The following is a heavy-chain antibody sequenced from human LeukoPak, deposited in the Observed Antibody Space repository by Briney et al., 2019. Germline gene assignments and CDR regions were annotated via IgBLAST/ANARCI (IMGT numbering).Heavy chain of an antibody. CDR1: GGTFSSYA. Sequence: ASVKVSCKASGGTFSSYAIGWVRQAPGQGLEWMGRIIPIFGTANYAQKFQGRVTITTDESTSTAYMELSSLRSEVTAVYYCAREAFWSGYQNWFDPWGQGTLVTVSS. CDR3: AREAFWSGYQNWFDP. D-gene: IGHD3-3*01. CDR2: IIPIFGTA. V-gene: IGHV1-69*05. J-gene: IGHJ5*02.